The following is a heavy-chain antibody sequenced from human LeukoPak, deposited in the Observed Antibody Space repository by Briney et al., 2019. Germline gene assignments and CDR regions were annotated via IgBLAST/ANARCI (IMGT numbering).Heavy chain of an antibody. CDR1: GGPFSGYY. CDR2: INHSGST. V-gene: IGHV4-34*01. J-gene: IGHJ4*02. CDR3: AQDSGSLYYFDY. D-gene: IGHD5-12*01. Sequence: PSETLSLTCAVYGGPFSGYYWSWIRQPPGKGLEWIGEINHSGSTNYNPSLKSRVTISVDTSKNQFSLKLSSVTAADTAVYYCAQDSGSLYYFDYWGQGTLVTVSS.